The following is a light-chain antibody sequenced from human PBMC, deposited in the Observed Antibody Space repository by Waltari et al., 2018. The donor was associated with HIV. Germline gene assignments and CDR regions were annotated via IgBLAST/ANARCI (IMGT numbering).Light chain of an antibody. CDR2: ADG. CDR1: TPNIGSSG. CDR3: STWDDRLNGVV. J-gene: IGLJ3*02. V-gene: IGLV1-44*01. Sequence: QSVLTQPPSASGTPGQRVTISCSGSTPNIGSSGVNGYQQFSRAAPKLLIFADGQRPSGVPDRFSGSKSGTSASLVISGLQSEDEADYYCSTWDDRLNGVVFGGGTRLTVV.